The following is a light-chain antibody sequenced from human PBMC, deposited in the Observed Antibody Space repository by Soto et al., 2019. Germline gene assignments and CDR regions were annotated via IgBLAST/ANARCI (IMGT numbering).Light chain of an antibody. CDR2: GAS. CDR3: QQYNNWWT. CDR1: QSVSNN. V-gene: IGKV3-15*01. Sequence: EIVMTQSPATLSVSPGERATLSCRASQSVSNNLAWYQKKPGQAPRLLIFGASTRATGIPARFSASGSGTEFTLTISSLQPEDFAVYYCQQYNNWWTFGQGTRVEIK. J-gene: IGKJ1*01.